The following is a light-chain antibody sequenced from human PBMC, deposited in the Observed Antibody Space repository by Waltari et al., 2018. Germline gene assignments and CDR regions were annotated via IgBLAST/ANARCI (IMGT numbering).Light chain of an antibody. CDR3: QQRNSWPRT. Sequence: EIFLTQSPATLSVSAGERDALSCRASQSIGTYLAWYQHRTGQAPRLLIYDASKRAVGIPARFSGSGSGTDFTLTIDTLEPEDFAVYYCQQRNSWPRTFGQGTKVEI. CDR2: DAS. CDR1: QSIGTY. V-gene: IGKV3-11*01. J-gene: IGKJ1*01.